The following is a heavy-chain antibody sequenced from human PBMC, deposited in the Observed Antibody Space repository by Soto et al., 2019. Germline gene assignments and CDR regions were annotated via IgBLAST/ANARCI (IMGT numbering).Heavy chain of an antibody. CDR2: FGSTGDT. J-gene: IGHJ1*01. Sequence: GGFLRLSCAASRFTISNYDMHWFRQAPGRGLEWVSPFGSTGDTYYPASVKGRFTISREYAENSSYLQMNSLRAEDTAVYYCAKPPYGEDYFQHWGQGALVTVPQ. CDR1: RFTISNYD. CDR3: AKPPYGEDYFQH. V-gene: IGHV3-13*01. D-gene: IGHD3-10*01.